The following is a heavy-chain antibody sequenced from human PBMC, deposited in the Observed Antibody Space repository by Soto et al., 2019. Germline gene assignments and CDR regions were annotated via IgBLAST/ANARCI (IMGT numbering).Heavy chain of an antibody. V-gene: IGHV3-23*01. Sequence: EVQLLESGGGLVQPGGSLRISCAASGFTFNTCAMSWVRQAPGKGLEWVSAIRGSGGRTYYADSVEGRLTISRDNYKNTLYLQMNSLRAEDTAVYYCAKDRGIDYGDQLDYWGQGTLVTVSS. CDR1: GFTFNTCA. CDR2: IRGSGGRT. D-gene: IGHD4-17*01. CDR3: AKDRGIDYGDQLDY. J-gene: IGHJ4*02.